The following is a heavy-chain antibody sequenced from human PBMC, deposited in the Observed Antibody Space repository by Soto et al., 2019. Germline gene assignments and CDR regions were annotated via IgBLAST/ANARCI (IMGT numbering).Heavy chain of an antibody. V-gene: IGHV3-20*04. CDR3: ASGIVGATTYGMDV. D-gene: IGHD1-26*01. J-gene: IGHJ6*02. CDR1: GFTFDDYG. Sequence: EVQLVESGGGVVRPGGSLRLSCAASGFTFDDYGLSWVRQAPGKGLEWVSGINWNGGSTRYADSVKGRFTISRDNAKNSLELQMNSLRAEDTALYYCASGIVGATTYGMDVWGQGTTVTVSS. CDR2: INWNGGST.